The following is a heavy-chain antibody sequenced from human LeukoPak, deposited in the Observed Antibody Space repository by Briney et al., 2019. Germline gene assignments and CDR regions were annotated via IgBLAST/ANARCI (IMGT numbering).Heavy chain of an antibody. Sequence: GGSLRLSCAASGFTFSSYAMSWVRQAPGKRLEWVSAISGGGGTTYYADSVKGRFTISRDNSKNTLLLQMNSLRAEDTAVYYCAKDSGPYTSGYYGHWGQGTLVTVSS. D-gene: IGHD3-22*01. CDR3: AKDSGPYTSGYYGH. J-gene: IGHJ4*02. CDR2: ISGGGGTT. CDR1: GFTFSSYA. V-gene: IGHV3-23*01.